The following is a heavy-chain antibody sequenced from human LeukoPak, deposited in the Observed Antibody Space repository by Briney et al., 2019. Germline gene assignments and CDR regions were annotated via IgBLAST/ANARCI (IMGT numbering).Heavy chain of an antibody. Sequence: GGSLRLSCAASGFTFSSYAMSWVRQAPGKGLEWVSAISGSGGSTYYADSVKGRFTISRDNSKNTLYLQMNSLRAEDTAVYYCARDRDVLLWFGESYDAFDIWGQGTMVTVSS. CDR3: ARDRDVLLWFGESYDAFDI. D-gene: IGHD3-10*01. V-gene: IGHV3-23*01. J-gene: IGHJ3*02. CDR2: ISGSGGST. CDR1: GFTFSSYA.